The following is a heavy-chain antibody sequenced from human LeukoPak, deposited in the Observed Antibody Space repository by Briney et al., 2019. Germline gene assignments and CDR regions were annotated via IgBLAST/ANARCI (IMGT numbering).Heavy chain of an antibody. V-gene: IGHV3-23*01. CDR2: ISGSGGST. CDR1: GFTFSSYA. J-gene: IGHJ4*02. Sequence: EAGGSLRLSCAASGFTFSSYAMSWVRQAPGKGLEWVSAISGSGGSTYYADSVKGRFTISRDNSKNTLYLQMNSLRAEDTAVYYCARAGLSLFDYWGQGTLVTVSS. D-gene: IGHD5/OR15-5a*01. CDR3: ARAGLSLFDY.